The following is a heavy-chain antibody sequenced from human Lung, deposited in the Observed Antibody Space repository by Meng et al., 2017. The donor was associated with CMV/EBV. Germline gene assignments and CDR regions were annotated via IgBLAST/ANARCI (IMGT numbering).Heavy chain of an antibody. J-gene: IGHJ4*02. CDR1: GASINSYY. Sequence: HVQLRESGPGLVKPSVTVSRTCTVSGASINSYYWSWIRQPPGQGLEWLGYFYYRGNSIYNPSLKSRVTISVDTSKNLFSLNLTSVTAADAALYYCARGSYLAVEGWGLGTLVTVSS. CDR3: ARGSYLAVEG. V-gene: IGHV4-59*01. D-gene: IGHD2-21*01. CDR2: FYYRGNS.